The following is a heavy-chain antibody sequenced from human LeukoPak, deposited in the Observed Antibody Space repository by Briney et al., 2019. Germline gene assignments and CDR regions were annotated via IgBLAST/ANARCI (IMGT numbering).Heavy chain of an antibody. CDR3: AKDWVPSGSQLWLLRWFDP. V-gene: IGHV3-23*01. Sequence: PGGSLRLSCAASGFTFSSYAMSWVRQAPGKGLEWVSAISGSGGSTYYADSVKGRFTISRDNSKNTLYLQMNSLRAEDTAVYYCAKDWVPSGSQLWLLRWFDPWGQGTLVTVSS. CDR1: GFTFSSYA. J-gene: IGHJ5*02. D-gene: IGHD5-18*01. CDR2: ISGSGGST.